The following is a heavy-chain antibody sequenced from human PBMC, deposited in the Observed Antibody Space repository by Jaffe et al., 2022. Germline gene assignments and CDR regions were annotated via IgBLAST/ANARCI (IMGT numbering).Heavy chain of an antibody. Sequence: EVQLVESGGGLVKPGGSLRLSCVASGFNFTTYSMNWVRQAPGKGLEWISSKRGSTSQIYYADSVKGRFTMSSDNAKNSLYLQMNSLRADDTAVYYCARPACGGGCFYLMDVWGKGTTVTVSS. J-gene: IGHJ6*04. CDR2: KRGSTSQI. V-gene: IGHV3-21*01. D-gene: IGHD2-21*02. CDR1: GFNFTTYS. CDR3: ARPACGGGCFYLMDV.